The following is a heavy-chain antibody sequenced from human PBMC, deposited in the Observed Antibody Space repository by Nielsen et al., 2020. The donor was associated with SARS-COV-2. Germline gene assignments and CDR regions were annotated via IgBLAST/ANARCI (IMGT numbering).Heavy chain of an antibody. Sequence: GESLKISCAASGFIFSDYYVTWIRQVPGKGLEWVSDISSSGSITHYADSVKGRFTISRDNARNSLYLQMNSLRAEDTAMYYCATKQYYYDSRSFSIDYWGQGTLDTVSS. D-gene: IGHD3-10*01. CDR2: ISSSGSIT. J-gene: IGHJ4*02. CDR1: GFIFSDYY. V-gene: IGHV3-11*04. CDR3: ATKQYYYDSRSFSIDY.